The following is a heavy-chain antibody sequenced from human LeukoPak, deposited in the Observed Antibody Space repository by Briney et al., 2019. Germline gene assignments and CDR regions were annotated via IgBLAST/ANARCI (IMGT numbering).Heavy chain of an antibody. Sequence: SETLSLTCAVYGGSFSGYYWSWIRKPPGKGLEWIGEINHSGSTNYNPSLKSRVTISVDTSKNQFSLKLSSVTAADTAVYYCARVSLGIVGAHYYYYYGMDVWGQGTTVTVSS. CDR1: GGSFSGYY. CDR3: ARVSLGIVGAHYYYYYGMDV. V-gene: IGHV4-34*01. CDR2: INHSGST. J-gene: IGHJ6*02. D-gene: IGHD1-26*01.